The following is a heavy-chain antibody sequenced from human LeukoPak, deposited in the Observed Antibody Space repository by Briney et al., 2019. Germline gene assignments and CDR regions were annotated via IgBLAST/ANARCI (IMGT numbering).Heavy chain of an antibody. Sequence: VASVKVSCKASGYTFTSYGITWVRQAPGQGLEWMGWISAYNGDTKYAQKLQGRVTMTTDTSTNTAYMELRSLRSDDTAVYYCARDPSNSSGFHPHSDYWGQGTLVTVSS. CDR1: GYTFTSYG. D-gene: IGHD3-22*01. J-gene: IGHJ4*02. CDR2: ISAYNGDT. CDR3: ARDPSNSSGFHPHSDY. V-gene: IGHV1-18*01.